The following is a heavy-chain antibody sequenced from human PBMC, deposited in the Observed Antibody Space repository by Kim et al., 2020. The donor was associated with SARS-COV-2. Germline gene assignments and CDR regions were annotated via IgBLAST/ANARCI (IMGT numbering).Heavy chain of an antibody. D-gene: IGHD6-6*01. J-gene: IGHJ4*02. CDR2: ISSSGSTI. V-gene: IGHV3-48*03. CDR3: ARVRKYSSSSGIFDY. Sequence: GGSLRLSCAASGFTFSSYDMNWVRQAPGKGLEWVSYISSSGSTIYYADSVKGRFTISRDNAKNSLYLQMNSLRAEDTAVYYCARVRKYSSSSGIFDYWGQGTLVTVSS. CDR1: GFTFSSYD.